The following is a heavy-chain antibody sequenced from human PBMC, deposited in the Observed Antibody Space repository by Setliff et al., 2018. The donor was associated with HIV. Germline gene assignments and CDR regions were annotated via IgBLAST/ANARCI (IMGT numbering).Heavy chain of an antibody. CDR3: VTAQWTVVLPAPRETHFES. V-gene: IGHV1-69*13. CDR1: GYTFTDYF. CDR2: VIPIFGTA. Sequence: SVKVSCKSSGYTFTDYFMHWVRQAPGQGLEWMGGVIPIFGTANYAQKFQGRVTITADYSTDTAQIELRSLRSDDTAVYYCVTAQWTVVLPAPRETHFESWGQGTLVTVSS. J-gene: IGHJ4*02. D-gene: IGHD6-19*01.